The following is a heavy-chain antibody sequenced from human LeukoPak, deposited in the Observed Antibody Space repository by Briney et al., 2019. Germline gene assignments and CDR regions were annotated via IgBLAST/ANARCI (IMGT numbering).Heavy chain of an antibody. CDR2: IYYSGST. D-gene: IGHD3-10*01. Sequence: SETLSLTCTVSGGSISSYYWSWIRQPPGKGLEWIGYIYYSGSTNYNPSLKSRVTISVDTSKNQFSLKLSSVTAADTAVYYCAREGSRVRGALDYWGQGTLVTVSS. V-gene: IGHV4-59*12. CDR1: GGSISSYY. J-gene: IGHJ4*02. CDR3: AREGSRVRGALDY.